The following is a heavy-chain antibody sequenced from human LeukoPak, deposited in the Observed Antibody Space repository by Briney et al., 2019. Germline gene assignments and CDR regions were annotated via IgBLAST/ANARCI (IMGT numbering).Heavy chain of an antibody. V-gene: IGHV4-39*01. D-gene: IGHD6-19*01. Sequence: PSETLSLTCTVSGGSISSSSYYWGWIHQPPGKGLEWIGSIYYSGSTYYNPSLKSRVTISVDTSKNQFSLKLSSVTAADTAVYYCAVDQQWLVHQHWGQGTLVTVSS. J-gene: IGHJ1*01. CDR3: AVDQQWLVHQH. CDR1: GGSISSSSYY. CDR2: IYYSGST.